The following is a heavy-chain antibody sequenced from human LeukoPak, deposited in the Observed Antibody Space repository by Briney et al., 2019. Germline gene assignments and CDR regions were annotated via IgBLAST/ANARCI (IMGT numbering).Heavy chain of an antibody. V-gene: IGHV1-69*05. Sequence: GSSVKVSCKASGGTFSSYATSWVLQAPGQGLEWMGGIIPIFGTANYAQKFQGRVTITTDESTSTAYMELSSLRSEDTAVYYCARGRGITGSTSYFDYWGQGTLVTVPS. J-gene: IGHJ4*02. CDR3: ARGRGITGSTSYFDY. CDR1: GGTFSSYA. D-gene: IGHD1-7*01. CDR2: IIPIFGTA.